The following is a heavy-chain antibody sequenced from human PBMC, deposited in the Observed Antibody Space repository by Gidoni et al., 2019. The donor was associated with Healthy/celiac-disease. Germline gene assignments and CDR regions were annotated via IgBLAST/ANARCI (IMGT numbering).Heavy chain of an antibody. CDR1: GFPFSSYA. V-gene: IGHV3-23*01. J-gene: IGHJ2*01. D-gene: IGHD3-9*01. CDR2: ISGSGGST. CDR3: AKPSYDILTGYQYWYFDL. Sequence: EVQLLESGGGLVQPGGSLRLSCAASGFPFSSYAMSWVRQAPGKGLEWVSAISGSGGSTYYADSVKGRFTISRDNSKNTLYLQMNSLRAEDTAVYYCAKPSYDILTGYQYWYFDLWGRGTLVTVSS.